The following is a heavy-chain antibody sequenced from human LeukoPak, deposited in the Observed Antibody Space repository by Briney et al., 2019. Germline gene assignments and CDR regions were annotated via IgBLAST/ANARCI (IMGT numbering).Heavy chain of an antibody. CDR3: ARSDGYGLVGI. Sequence: SETLSLTCRVSGVSISSGSNYWRWIRQPPGKTLEWTGSIYSSGSTYYNSSLKSRVIILIDTAKNHFSLNLSSVTAADTAVYYCARSDGYGLVGIWGQGTMVTVSS. V-gene: IGHV4-39*07. J-gene: IGHJ3*02. CDR1: GVSISSGSNY. CDR2: IYSSGST. D-gene: IGHD3-10*01.